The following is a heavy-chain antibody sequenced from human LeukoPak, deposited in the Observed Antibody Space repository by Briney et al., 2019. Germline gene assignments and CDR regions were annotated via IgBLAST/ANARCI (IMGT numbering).Heavy chain of an antibody. D-gene: IGHD3-22*01. V-gene: IGHV4-30-4*01. Sequence: PSQTLSLTCTVSGGSISSGDYYWSWIRQPPGKGLEWIGYIYYSGSTYYNPSLKSRVTISVDTSKNQFSLKLSSVTAADTAVYYCARIPQPGMLVGPPRMGNYYGMDVWGQGTTVTVSS. CDR3: ARIPQPGMLVGPPRMGNYYGMDV. CDR2: IYYSGST. J-gene: IGHJ6*02. CDR1: GGSISSGDYY.